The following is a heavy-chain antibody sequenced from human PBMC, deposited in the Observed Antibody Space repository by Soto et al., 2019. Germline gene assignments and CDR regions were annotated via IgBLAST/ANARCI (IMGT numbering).Heavy chain of an antibody. CDR1: GFTFSSYA. CDR3: AKNPVVTATYYFDY. Sequence: PGGSLRLSCAASGFTFSSYAMSWVRQAPGKGLEWVSVIYSGGSTYYADSVKGRFTISRDNSKNTLYLQMNSLRAEDTAVYYCAKNPVVTATYYFDYWGQGTLVTVSS. J-gene: IGHJ4*02. CDR2: IYSGGST. D-gene: IGHD2-21*02. V-gene: IGHV3-23*03.